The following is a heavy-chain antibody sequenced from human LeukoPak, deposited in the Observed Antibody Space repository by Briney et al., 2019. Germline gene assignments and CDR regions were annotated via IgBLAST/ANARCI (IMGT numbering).Heavy chain of an antibody. D-gene: IGHD6-13*01. CDR3: ARRRGSSSWYPWFDP. V-gene: IGHV4-34*01. CDR2: INHSGST. Sequence: PSETLSLTCAVYGGSFSGYYWSWIRQPPGKGLEWIGEINHSGSTNYNPSLKSRVTISVDTSKNLFSLKLSSVTAADTAVYYCARRRGSSSWYPWFDPWGQGTLVTVSS. CDR1: GGSFSGYY. J-gene: IGHJ5*02.